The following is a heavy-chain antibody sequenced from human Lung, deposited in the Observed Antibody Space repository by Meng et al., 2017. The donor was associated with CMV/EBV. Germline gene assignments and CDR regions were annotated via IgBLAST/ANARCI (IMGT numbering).Heavy chain of an antibody. CDR1: GFTFSSYG. CDR3: AKGDLGSSPYYYYYGMDV. CDR2: IRYDGSNK. J-gene: IGHJ6*02. V-gene: IGHV3-30*02. D-gene: IGHD6-6*01. Sequence: GGSLRLXXAASGFTFSSYGMHWVRQAPGKGLEWVAFIRYDGSNKYYADSVKGRFTISRDNSKNTLYLQMNSLRAEDTAVYYCAKGDLGSSPYYYYYGMDVWGQGXTVTVSS.